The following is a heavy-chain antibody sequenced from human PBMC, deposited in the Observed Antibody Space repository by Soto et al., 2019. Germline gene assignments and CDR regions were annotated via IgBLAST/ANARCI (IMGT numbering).Heavy chain of an antibody. CDR2: ISWDGGST. CDR3: AKAPGDFWSGYYYGMDV. CDR1: GFTFDDYT. D-gene: IGHD3-3*01. J-gene: IGHJ6*02. Sequence: EVQLVESGGVVVQPGGSLRLSCAASGFTFDDYTMHWVRQAPGKGLEWVSLISWDGGSTYYADSVKGRFTISRDNSKNSLYLQMNSLRAEDTAVYYCAKAPGDFWSGYYYGMDVWGQGTTVTVSS. V-gene: IGHV3-43*01.